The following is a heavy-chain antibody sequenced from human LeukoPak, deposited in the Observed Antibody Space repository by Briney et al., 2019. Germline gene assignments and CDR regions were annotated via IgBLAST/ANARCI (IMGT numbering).Heavy chain of an antibody. Sequence: ASVKVSCKTSGYTFTSLDINWVRQATGQGLEWMGWMNPNSGNTGYAQKFQGRVTMTRDTSISTAYMELSSLRSEDTAVYYCARTHYYDSTDNWFDPWGQGTLVTVSS. CDR2: MNPNSGNT. CDR3: ARTHYYDSTDNWFDP. D-gene: IGHD3-22*01. J-gene: IGHJ5*02. V-gene: IGHV1-8*01. CDR1: GYTFTSLD.